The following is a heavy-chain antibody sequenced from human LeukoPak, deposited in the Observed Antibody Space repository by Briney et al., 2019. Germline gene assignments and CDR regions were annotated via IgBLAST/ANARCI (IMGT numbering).Heavy chain of an antibody. J-gene: IGHJ4*02. V-gene: IGHV3-23*01. D-gene: IGHD5-18*01. CDR1: GFTVSSNY. CDR3: AKGDTSLVP. CDR2: ITGSGGST. Sequence: GGSLRLSCAASGFTVSSNYMSWVRQAPGKGLEWVSSITGSGGSTYYADSVKGRFTISRDNSKNTLYLQLNSLRAEDTAVYYCAKGDTSLVPGGQGTLVTVSS.